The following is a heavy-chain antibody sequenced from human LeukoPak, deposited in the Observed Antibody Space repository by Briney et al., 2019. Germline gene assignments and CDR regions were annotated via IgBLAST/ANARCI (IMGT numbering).Heavy chain of an antibody. CDR2: IYDSGST. D-gene: IGHD6-19*01. CDR3: ARAHSSGWYYFDY. Sequence: PSETLSLTCTVSGGSISSNNYFWGWIRQPPGKGLEWIGSIYDSGSTYYNPSLKSRVTISVDTSKNQFSLKLNSVTAADTAVYYCARAHSSGWYYFDYWGQGTLVTVSS. CDR1: GGSISSNNYF. V-gene: IGHV4-39*01. J-gene: IGHJ4*02.